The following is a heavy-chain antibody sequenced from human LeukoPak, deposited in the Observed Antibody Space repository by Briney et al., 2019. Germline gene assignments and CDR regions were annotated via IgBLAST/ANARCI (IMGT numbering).Heavy chain of an antibody. D-gene: IGHD3-10*01. J-gene: IGHJ4*02. CDR1: GFTFKNYG. CDR2: ISGSGGST. V-gene: IGHV3-23*01. Sequence: PGGSLRLSCAASGFTFKNYGMSWVRQAPGKGLEWVSAISGSGGSTYYADSVKGRFTISRDNSKNTLYLQMNSLRAEDTAVYYCATPSITMVRGVIKGDYWGQGTLVTVSS. CDR3: ATPSITMVRGVIKGDY.